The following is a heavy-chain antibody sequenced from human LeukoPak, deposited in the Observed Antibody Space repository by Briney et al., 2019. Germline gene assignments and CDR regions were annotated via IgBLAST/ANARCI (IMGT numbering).Heavy chain of an antibody. J-gene: IGHJ4*02. Sequence: SQTLSLTCAISGDSVPSNSAAWNWLRQSPSRGLEWLGRTYYRSKWYNDYAVSVKSRITINPETSKNQFSLQLNSVTPEDTAVYYCAREQLSGWGYFDYWGQGTLVTVSS. V-gene: IGHV6-1*01. CDR1: GDSVPSNSAA. D-gene: IGHD6-19*01. CDR2: TYYRSKWYN. CDR3: AREQLSGWGYFDY.